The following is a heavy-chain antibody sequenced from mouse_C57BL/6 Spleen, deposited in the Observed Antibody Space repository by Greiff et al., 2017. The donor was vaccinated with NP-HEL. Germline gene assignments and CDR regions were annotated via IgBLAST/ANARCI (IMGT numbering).Heavy chain of an antibody. CDR2: FSSGSGSQ. V-gene: IGHV1-55*01. CDR1: GYTFTSYW. CDR3: ARSSYPYFDD. Sequence: QVQLQQSGSSLSSPGASVKMSCKASGYTFTSYWITWVQQRPGPGLCGLGEFSSGSGSQKDNEKFKSKATLTVDKTSSTAYMQLSSLTAEDSAVYYCARSSYPYFDDWGQGTTLTVSS. D-gene: IGHD6-1*01. J-gene: IGHJ2*01.